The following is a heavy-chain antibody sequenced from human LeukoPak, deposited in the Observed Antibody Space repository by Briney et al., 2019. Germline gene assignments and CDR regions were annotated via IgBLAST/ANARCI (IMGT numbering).Heavy chain of an antibody. J-gene: IGHJ3*02. CDR3: ARDPHLTSGYYRGSFDI. CDR2: IYHSGNT. CDR1: GGSISSGGYY. Sequence: SETLSLTCAVSGGSISSGGYYWSWIRQPPGKGLEWIGCIYHSGNTDYNPSLKSRVTISEDRSKNQLSLRLSSVTAADTAVYYCARDPHLTSGYYRGSFDIWGQGTVVTVSS. V-gene: IGHV4-30-2*01. D-gene: IGHD3-22*01.